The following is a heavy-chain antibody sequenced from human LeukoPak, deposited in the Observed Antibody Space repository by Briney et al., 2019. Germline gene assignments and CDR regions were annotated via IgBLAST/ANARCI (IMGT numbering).Heavy chain of an antibody. D-gene: IGHD1-1*01. V-gene: IGHV3-30*04. CDR3: GRDPNRGGNGDYGDS. Sequence: GRSLRLSCAASGFSFDTYSMHWVRQAPGKGLEWGAVISYDGSNKKYAGSVKGRFTVSRDNSENTVYLQMNSLRAEDTALYYCGRDPNRGGNGDYGDSWGQGTLVTVSP. CDR2: ISYDGSNK. CDR1: GFSFDTYS. J-gene: IGHJ4*02.